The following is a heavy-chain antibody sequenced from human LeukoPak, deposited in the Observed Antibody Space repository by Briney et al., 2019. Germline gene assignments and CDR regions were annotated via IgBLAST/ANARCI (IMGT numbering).Heavy chain of an antibody. D-gene: IGHD3-22*01. J-gene: IGHJ4*02. CDR1: GGTFSSYA. Sequence: SVKVSCKASGGTFSSYAISWVRQAPGQGLEWMGGIIPIFGTANYAQKFQGRVTITADESTSTAYMELSSLRSEDTAVYYCARGLVYSDSSLYIGSLDFWGQGTLVTVSS. CDR3: ARGLVYSDSSLYIGSLDF. CDR2: IIPIFGTA. V-gene: IGHV1-69*13.